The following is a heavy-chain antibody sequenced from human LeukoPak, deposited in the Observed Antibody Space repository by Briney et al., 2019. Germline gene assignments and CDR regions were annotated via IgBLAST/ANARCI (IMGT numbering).Heavy chain of an antibody. CDR2: IILIFGTA. J-gene: IGHJ6*03. Sequence: ASVKVSCKASGGTFSSYAISWVRQAPGQGLEWMGGIILIFGTANYAQKFQGRVTITADESTSTAYMELSSLRSEDTAVYYCASSYCGSSTSGYPSGYYYYMDVWGKGTTVTVS. CDR1: GGTFSSYA. V-gene: IGHV1-69*13. CDR3: ASSYCGSSTSGYPSGYYYYMDV. D-gene: IGHD2-2*01.